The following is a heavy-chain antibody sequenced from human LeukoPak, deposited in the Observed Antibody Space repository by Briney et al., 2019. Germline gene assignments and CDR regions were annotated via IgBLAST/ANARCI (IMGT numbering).Heavy chain of an antibody. CDR2: FDPEDGET. J-gene: IGHJ3*02. CDR3: ARVKPRNSMVRGVITFPSAFDI. D-gene: IGHD3-10*01. V-gene: IGHV1-24*01. CDR1: GYTLTELS. Sequence: ASVKVSCKVSGYTLTELSMHWVRQAPGKGLEWMGGFDPEDGETIYAQKFRGRVTMTEDTSTDTAYMELSSLRSEDTAVYYCARVKPRNSMVRGVITFPSAFDIWGQGTMVTVSS.